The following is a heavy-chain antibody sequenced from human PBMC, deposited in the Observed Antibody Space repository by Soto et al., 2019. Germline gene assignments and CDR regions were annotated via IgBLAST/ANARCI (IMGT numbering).Heavy chain of an antibody. V-gene: IGHV1-24*01. Sequence: ASVKVSCKVSGYTLTELSMHWVRQAPGKGLEWMGGFDPEDGETIYAQKFQGRVTMTEDTSTDTAYMELSGLRSKDTAVYYCATVKILLWFGELKNYYGMDVWGQGTTVTVSS. CDR3: ATVKILLWFGELKNYYGMDV. J-gene: IGHJ6*02. D-gene: IGHD3-10*01. CDR1: GYTLTELS. CDR2: FDPEDGET.